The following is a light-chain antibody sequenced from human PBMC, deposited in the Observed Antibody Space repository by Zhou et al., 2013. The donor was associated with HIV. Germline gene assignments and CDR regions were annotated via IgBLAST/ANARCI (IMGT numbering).Light chain of an antibody. J-gene: IGKJ2*01. CDR3: QHYNADPYT. V-gene: IGKV1D-16*01. Sequence: DIQMTQSPSSVSASVGDRVTITCRASQDISGWLAWYQQNPGKAPRLLIYDASGLQRWVPSRFSGSGSGTDYTLTISSLQPDDFATYYCQHYNADPYTFGQGTKLEI. CDR1: QDISGW. CDR2: DAS.